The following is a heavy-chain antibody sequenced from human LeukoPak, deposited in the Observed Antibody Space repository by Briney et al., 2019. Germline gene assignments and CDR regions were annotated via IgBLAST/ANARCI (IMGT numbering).Heavy chain of an antibody. D-gene: IGHD5-18*01. V-gene: IGHV4-34*01. CDR2: INHSGST. CDR1: GGSFSGYY. J-gene: IGHJ4*02. CDR3: ARVGYSYGLSV. Sequence: KASETLSLTCAVYGGSFSGYYWSWIRQPPGKGLEWIGEINHSGSTNYNPSLKSRVTISVDTSKNQFSLKLSSVTAADTAVYYCARVGYSYGLSVWGQGTLVTVSS.